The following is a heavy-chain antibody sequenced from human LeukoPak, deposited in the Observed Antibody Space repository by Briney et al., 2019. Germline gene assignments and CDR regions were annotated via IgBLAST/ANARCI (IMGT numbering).Heavy chain of an antibody. J-gene: IGHJ4*02. D-gene: IGHD3-9*01. CDR3: ARDLTGAPPGY. Sequence: ASVKVSCKASGYTFTVYYIYWVRQTPGQGLEWMGRINPNSGGTNYAQKFQGRVTMTRDTSISTAYMELSRLRSDDTAVYYCARDLTGAPPGYWGQGTLVTVSS. CDR1: GYTFTVYY. CDR2: INPNSGGT. V-gene: IGHV1-2*06.